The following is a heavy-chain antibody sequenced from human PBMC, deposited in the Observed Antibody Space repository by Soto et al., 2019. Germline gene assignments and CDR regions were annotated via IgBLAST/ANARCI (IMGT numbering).Heavy chain of an antibody. CDR1: GYTFTGHY. D-gene: IGHD1-26*01. V-gene: IGHV1-2*02. CDR2: IGPESGAT. Sequence: GASVKVSCKASGYTFTGHYIHWVRQAPEQGPEWMGEIGPESGATRYAQKFQGRVTMTRDTSITTVYMELNNLSPDDTAVYYCGRGRSGQIVVFYWGQGTPVTVYS. CDR3: GRGRSGQIVVFY. J-gene: IGHJ4*02.